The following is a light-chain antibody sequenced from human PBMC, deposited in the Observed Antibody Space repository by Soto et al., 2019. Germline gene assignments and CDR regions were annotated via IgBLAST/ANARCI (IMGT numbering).Light chain of an antibody. V-gene: IGKV1-27*01. CDR1: QDISNY. J-gene: IGKJ4*01. CDR3: QKYNSAPHT. CDR2: AAS. Sequence: DIQMTQSPSSLSASVGDRVTITCRTSQDISNYLAWYQQKPGKVPKLLIYAASTLQSGVPSRFSGGGSGTDFFLTISSLQPEDVAIYYCQKYNSAPHTFGGGTKVEIQ.